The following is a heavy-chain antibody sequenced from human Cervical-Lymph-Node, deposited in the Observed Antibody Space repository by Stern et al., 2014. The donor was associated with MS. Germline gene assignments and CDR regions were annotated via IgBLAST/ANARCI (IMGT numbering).Heavy chain of an antibody. CDR1: GGTFSKFP. Sequence: QVQLVQSGAEVTKPGSSVKVSCKASGGTFSKFPSSWVRQAPGQGLEWMGGIFPVFGTPTYAQEFRGRVTITAVGSTSEVYMELSSLRSDDTAVYYCALSSETSDRWYSLGYDLWGQGTLVTVSS. V-gene: IGHV1-69*01. CDR3: ALSSETSDRWYSLGYDL. D-gene: IGHD6-13*01. J-gene: IGHJ5*02. CDR2: IFPVFGTP.